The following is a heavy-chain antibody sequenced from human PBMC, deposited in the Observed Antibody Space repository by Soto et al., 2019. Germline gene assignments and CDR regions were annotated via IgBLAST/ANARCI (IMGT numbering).Heavy chain of an antibody. V-gene: IGHV1-18*01. J-gene: IGHJ4*02. CDR3: ARHGLLDYVWGSYRFGYYFDY. CDR1: GYTFTSYG. D-gene: IGHD3-16*02. Sequence: QVQLVQSGAEVKKPGASVKVSCKASGYTFTSYGISWVRQAPGQGLEWMGWISAYNGNTNYAQKLQGRVTMTTDTSTSTAYMELMSLRSDDTAVYYCARHGLLDYVWGSYRFGYYFDYWGQGTLVTVSS. CDR2: ISAYNGNT.